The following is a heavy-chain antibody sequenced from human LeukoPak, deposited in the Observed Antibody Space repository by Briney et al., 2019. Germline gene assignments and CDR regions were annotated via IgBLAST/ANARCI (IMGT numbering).Heavy chain of an antibody. CDR1: GFTFSNYA. CDR2: ISGSGGAT. D-gene: IGHD1-26*01. J-gene: IGHJ4*02. CDR3: AMGPRGTYFDY. V-gene: IGHV3-23*01. Sequence: GGSLRLSCAASGFTFSNYAVSWVRQAPGKGLEWVSAISGSGGATYYADSVKGRFTISRDNSKNTLYLQMNSLRAEDTAVYYCAMGPRGTYFDYWGQGTLVTVSS.